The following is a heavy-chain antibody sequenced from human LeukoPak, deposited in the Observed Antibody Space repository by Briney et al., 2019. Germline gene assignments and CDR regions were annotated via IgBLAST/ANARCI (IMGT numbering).Heavy chain of an antibody. Sequence: ASVEVSCKASGYGFNDIFIHWVRQTPGQGLEWMGRLNPNTGVTTYAQKFQGRVIMTRDTSLNTDYLVVSRLTSDDTAVDYCARVKSTLAVAGKSLTFGTWGQGTLVTVSS. CDR2: LNPNTGVT. CDR3: ARVKSTLAVAGKSLTFGT. CDR1: GYGFNDIF. J-gene: IGHJ5*02. V-gene: IGHV1-2*02. D-gene: IGHD6-19*01.